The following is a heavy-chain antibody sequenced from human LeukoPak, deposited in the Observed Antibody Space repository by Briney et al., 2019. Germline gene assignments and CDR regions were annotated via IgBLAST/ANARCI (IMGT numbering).Heavy chain of an antibody. Sequence: PGRSLRLSCAASGFTFSSYAMHWVRQAPGKGLEWVAVISYDGSNKYYADSVKGRFTISRDNSKNTLYLQMNSLRAEDTAVYYCARGPYSSSWFARLLDYWGQGTLVTVSS. J-gene: IGHJ4*02. D-gene: IGHD6-13*01. CDR2: ISYDGSNK. CDR3: ARGPYSSSWFARLLDY. V-gene: IGHV3-30*01. CDR1: GFTFSSYA.